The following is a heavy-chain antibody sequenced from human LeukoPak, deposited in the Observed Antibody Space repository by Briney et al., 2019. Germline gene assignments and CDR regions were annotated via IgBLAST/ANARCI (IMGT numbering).Heavy chain of an antibody. CDR1: GGSITSYY. Sequence: SETLSLTCTVSGGSITSYYWSWIRQPPGKGLEWIGYIYFSGSTNYNSSLKSRLTISVDTSKSQFSLKLNSVTAADTAVYYCARTNPGYYYGMDVWGQGTTVTVSS. CDR2: IYFSGST. CDR3: ARTNPGYYYGMDV. V-gene: IGHV4-59*01. J-gene: IGHJ6*02. D-gene: IGHD1-14*01.